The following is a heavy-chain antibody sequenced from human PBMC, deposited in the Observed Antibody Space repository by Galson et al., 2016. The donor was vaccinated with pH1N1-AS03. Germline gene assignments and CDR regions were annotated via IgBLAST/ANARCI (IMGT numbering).Heavy chain of an antibody. D-gene: IGHD4/OR15-4a*01. CDR2: ISGNGFST. V-gene: IGHV3-64*01. CDR3: ARGPVSYANYWFPPPDY. Sequence: SLRLSCAVGRFTFSSYAMFWLRQAPGKGLEYVSAISGNGFSTYYANSVKDRFTVSRDNSKNTLYLQMGSLRVEDMAVYYCARGPVSYANYWFPPPDYWGQGTLVTVSS. CDR1: RFTFSSYA. J-gene: IGHJ4*02.